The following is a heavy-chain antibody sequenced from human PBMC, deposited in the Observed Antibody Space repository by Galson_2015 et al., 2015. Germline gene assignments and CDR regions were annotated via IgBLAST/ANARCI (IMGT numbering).Heavy chain of an antibody. CDR1: GYTFTSFA. CDR3: TRVSYGSGYNSFDY. V-gene: IGHV1-3*04. CDR2: INTGNGNT. Sequence: SVKVSCKASGYTFTSFAIHWVRQAPGQRLEWMGRINTGNGNTKYSQPLQGRVTITRDKSATTAYMELSNLRSEDTAVYYCTRVSYGSGYNSFDYWGQGTRVTVSS. J-gene: IGHJ4*02. D-gene: IGHD5-24*01.